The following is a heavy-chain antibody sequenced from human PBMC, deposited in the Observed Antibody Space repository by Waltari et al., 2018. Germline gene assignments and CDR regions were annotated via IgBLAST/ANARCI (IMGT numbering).Heavy chain of an antibody. CDR3: ARFNYGSGDWYFDL. CDR2: IDASGST. V-gene: IGHV4-34*02. J-gene: IGHJ2*01. D-gene: IGHD3-10*01. CDR1: GGSFSGYY. Sequence: QVQLQQWGAGLLKPSETLSLSCAVYGGSFSGYYRSWVRQPPGKGLEWIGEIDASGSTNYNPSLKSRVTISEDTSKNQFSLKLSSVTAADTAVYYCARFNYGSGDWYFDLWGRGTLLTVSS.